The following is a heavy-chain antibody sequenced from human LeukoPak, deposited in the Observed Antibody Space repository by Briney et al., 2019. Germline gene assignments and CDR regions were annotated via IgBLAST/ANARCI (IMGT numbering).Heavy chain of an antibody. J-gene: IGHJ2*01. CDR3: ARLYYGSGSYYNRIWYFDL. CDR2: IITSGST. CDR1: GGSISNYY. Sequence: SETLSLTCTVSGGSISNYYWNWIRQPAGKGLEWIWRIITSGSTNHNPSPKTRITMSLDASQKQFSLKLNSVTAADTAVYYCARLYYGSGSYYNRIWYFDLWGRGTLVTVSS. V-gene: IGHV4-4*07. D-gene: IGHD3-10*01.